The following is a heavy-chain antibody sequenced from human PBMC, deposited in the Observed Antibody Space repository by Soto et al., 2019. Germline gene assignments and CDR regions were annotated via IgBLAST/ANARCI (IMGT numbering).Heavy chain of an antibody. CDR1: GYTFSDYF. CDR3: AFATSGNYGGFDF. Sequence: EVQLVQSGAEVKKPGATMKISCKASGYTFSDYFMHWIQQAPGKGLEWMGLVDPEGSGTIHSEKFQGRLTLSADTSTHAAYMELSNLGSEDTAVYYCAFATSGNYGGFDFWGQGTLVTVSS. D-gene: IGHD4-17*01. J-gene: IGHJ3*01. CDR2: VDPEGSGT. V-gene: IGHV1-69-2*01.